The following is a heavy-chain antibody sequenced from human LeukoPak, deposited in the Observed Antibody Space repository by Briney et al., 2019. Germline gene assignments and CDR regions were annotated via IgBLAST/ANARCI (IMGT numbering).Heavy chain of an antibody. CDR3: ARDLVTVTKGFDI. CDR1: DDSFSRHY. Sequence: SETLSLTCAVSDDSFSRHYWTWIRQPPGKGREWIGYISYIGSTNYNPSLKSRVTISIDTSKNQFSLKVTSVTAADTAVYYCARDLVTVTKGFDIWGQGTMVSVSS. J-gene: IGHJ3*02. CDR2: ISYIGST. V-gene: IGHV4-59*11. D-gene: IGHD4-17*01.